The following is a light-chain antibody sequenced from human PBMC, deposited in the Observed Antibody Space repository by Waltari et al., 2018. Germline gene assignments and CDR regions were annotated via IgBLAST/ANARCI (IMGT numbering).Light chain of an antibody. V-gene: IGLV10-54*04. Sequence: QAGLTQPPSVSKDLRQTATLTCTGNNNNVCYEGTTWLQQHQGHPPKLLFYRNNNRPSGISERFSASRSGSTASLTITGLQPEDEADYYCSAWDRSLSAWVFGGGTKLTVL. CDR2: RNN. CDR3: SAWDRSLSAWV. CDR1: NNNVCYEG. J-gene: IGLJ3*02.